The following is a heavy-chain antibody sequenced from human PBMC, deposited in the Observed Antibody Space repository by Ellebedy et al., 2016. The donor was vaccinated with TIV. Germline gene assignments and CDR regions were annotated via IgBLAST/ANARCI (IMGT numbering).Heavy chain of an antibody. CDR3: ASGYCGGDCYSSGAFDI. Sequence: GESLKISXAASGFTFINYAMHWVRQAPGKGLEWVAVISLDGSNKYYADSVKGRFTISRHNSKNTLYLQMNSLRAEDTAVYYCASGYCGGDCYSSGAFDIWGLGTMVTVSS. V-gene: IGHV3-30*14. D-gene: IGHD2-21*02. CDR1: GFTFINYA. J-gene: IGHJ3*02. CDR2: ISLDGSNK.